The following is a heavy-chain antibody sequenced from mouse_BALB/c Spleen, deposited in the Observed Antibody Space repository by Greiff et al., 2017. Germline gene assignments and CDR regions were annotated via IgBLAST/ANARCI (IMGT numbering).Heavy chain of an antibody. V-gene: IGHV1-87*01. CDR2: IYPGDGDT. Sequence: VQLQQSGAELARPGASVKLSCKASGYTFTSYWMQWVKQRPGQGLEWIGAIYPGDGDTRYTQKFKGKATLTADKSSSTAYMQLSSLASEDSAVYYCARTYGSSYDYAMDYWGQGTSVTVAS. J-gene: IGHJ4*01. CDR1: GYTFTSYW. D-gene: IGHD1-1*01. CDR3: ARTYGSSYDYAMDY.